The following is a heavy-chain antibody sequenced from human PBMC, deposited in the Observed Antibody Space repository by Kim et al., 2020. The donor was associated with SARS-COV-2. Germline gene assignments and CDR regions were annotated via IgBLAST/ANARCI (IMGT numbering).Heavy chain of an antibody. CDR2: IIPFFDTT. Sequence: SVKVSCRASGGTFSPYPISWVRQAPGQGLEWMGGIIPFFDTTDYAQRFQGRLMFTADESTKTTQMELSSLESGDTAVYFCATRFFDSSGYYHDSWGQGT. CDR1: GGTFSPYP. V-gene: IGHV1-69*13. D-gene: IGHD3-22*01. J-gene: IGHJ5*02. CDR3: ATRFFDSSGYYHDS.